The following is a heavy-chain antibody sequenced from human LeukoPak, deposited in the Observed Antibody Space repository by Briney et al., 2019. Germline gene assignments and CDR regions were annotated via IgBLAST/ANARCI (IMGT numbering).Heavy chain of an antibody. Sequence: SETLSLTCTVSGGSISSGGYYWSWIRQHPGKGLEWIGYIYYSGSTYYNPSLKSRVTISVDTSKNQFSLKLSSVTAADTAVYYCARDRALWFGANWFDPWGQGTLVTVSS. CDR2: IYYSGST. D-gene: IGHD3-10*01. CDR3: ARDRALWFGANWFDP. J-gene: IGHJ5*02. V-gene: IGHV4-31*03. CDR1: GGSISSGGYY.